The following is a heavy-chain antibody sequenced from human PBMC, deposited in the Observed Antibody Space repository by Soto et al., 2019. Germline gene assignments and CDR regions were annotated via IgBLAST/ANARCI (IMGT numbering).Heavy chain of an antibody. V-gene: IGHV4-39*01. D-gene: IGHD2-2*01. CDR1: GGSISSSSYS. Sequence: QLQLQESGPRLVKPSETLSLTCSVSGGSISSSSYSWGWIRQPPGKGLEWIGTIYYSGSTHYNPSLEGLRAIPADTPNNPSSLSMSSVTAADTAVYYCGRQPGHCGSTTCFGYYSVDVWGQGTTVTVS. J-gene: IGHJ6*02. CDR3: GRQPGHCGSTTCFGYYSVDV. CDR2: IYYSGST.